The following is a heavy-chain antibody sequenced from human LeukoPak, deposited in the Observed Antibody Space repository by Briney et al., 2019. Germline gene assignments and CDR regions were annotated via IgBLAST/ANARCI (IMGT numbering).Heavy chain of an antibody. CDR2: IYYSGST. CDR1: GGSISSGDYY. Sequence: SQTLSLTCTVSGGSISSGDYYWSWIRQPPGKGLEWIGYIYYSGSTYYNPSLKSRVTISVDRSKNQFSLKLSSVTAADTAVYYCARGTDENWFDPWGQGTLVTVSS. D-gene: IGHD3/OR15-3a*01. V-gene: IGHV4-30-4*08. J-gene: IGHJ5*02. CDR3: ARGTDENWFDP.